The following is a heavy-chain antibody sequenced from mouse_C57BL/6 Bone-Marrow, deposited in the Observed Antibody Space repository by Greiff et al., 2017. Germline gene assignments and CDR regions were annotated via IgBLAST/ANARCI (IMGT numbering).Heavy chain of an antibody. CDR2: IHPNSGST. CDR1: GYTFTSYW. V-gene: IGHV1-64*01. J-gene: IGHJ2*01. CDR3: ARSRWLLRGGYFDY. Sequence: VQLQQPGAELVKPGASVKLSCKASGYTFTSYWMHWVKQRPGQGLEWIGMIHPNSGSTNYNEKFKSKATLTVDKSSSTAYMQLSSLTSEDSAVYYCARSRWLLRGGYFDYWGQGTTLTVSS. D-gene: IGHD2-3*01.